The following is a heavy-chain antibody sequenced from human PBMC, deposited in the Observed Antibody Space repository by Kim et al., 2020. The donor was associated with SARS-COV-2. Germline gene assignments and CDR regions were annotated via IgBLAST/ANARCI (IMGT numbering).Heavy chain of an antibody. CDR1: GGSISSSNW. CDR3: ARAITIFGVVITFDY. CDR2: SYHSGST. V-gene: IGHV4-4*02. Sequence: SETLSLTCAVSGGSISSSNWWSWVRQPPGKGLEWIGESYHSGSTNYNPSLKSRVTISVDKSKNQFSLKLSSVTAADTAVYYCARAITIFGVVITFDYWGQGTLVTVSS. D-gene: IGHD3-3*01. J-gene: IGHJ4*02.